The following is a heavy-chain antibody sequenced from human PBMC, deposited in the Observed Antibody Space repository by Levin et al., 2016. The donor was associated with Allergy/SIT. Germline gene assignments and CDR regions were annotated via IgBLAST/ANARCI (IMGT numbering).Heavy chain of an antibody. D-gene: IGHD1-14*01. CDR2: IIGNGGGT. J-gene: IGHJ4*02. V-gene: IGHV3-23*01. CDR3: VKDLWEREEPGTFEY. CDR1: GLSFNTYA. Sequence: GGSLRLSCAVSGLSFNTYAMSWVRQAPGKGLEWVASIIGNGGGTHYADSVKGRFAVSRDSSKNTMYLQMSSLKPEDTAVYYCVKDLWEREEPGTFEYWGQGTLVTVSS.